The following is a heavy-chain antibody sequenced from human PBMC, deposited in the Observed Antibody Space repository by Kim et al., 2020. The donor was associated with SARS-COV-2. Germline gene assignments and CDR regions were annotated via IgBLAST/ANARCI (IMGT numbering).Heavy chain of an antibody. V-gene: IGHV3-30*04. J-gene: IGHJ3*02. D-gene: IGHD2-15*01. CDR2: ISYDGSNK. CDR3: ARDFRGGSKLVIHGLDI. Sequence: GGSLRLSCAASGFTFSSYAMHWVRQAPGKGLEWVAVISYDGSNKYYADSVKGRFTISRDNSKNTLYLQMNSLRAEDTAVYYCARDFRGGSKLVIHGLDIWGQGTMVTVSS. CDR1: GFTFSSYA.